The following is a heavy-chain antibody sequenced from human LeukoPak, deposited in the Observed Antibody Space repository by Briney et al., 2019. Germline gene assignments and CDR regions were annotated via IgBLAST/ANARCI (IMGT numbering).Heavy chain of an antibody. CDR3: ARDLFDYDSSGYYQLDY. CDR2: IYYSGST. D-gene: IGHD3-22*01. V-gene: IGHV4-39*07. Sequence: SETLSLTCTVSGGSISSSSYYWGWIRQPPGKGLEWIGSIYYSGSTYYNPSLKSRVTISVDTSKNQFSLKLSSVTAADTAVYYCARDLFDYDSSGYYQLDYWGQGTLVTVSS. CDR1: GGSISSSSYY. J-gene: IGHJ4*02.